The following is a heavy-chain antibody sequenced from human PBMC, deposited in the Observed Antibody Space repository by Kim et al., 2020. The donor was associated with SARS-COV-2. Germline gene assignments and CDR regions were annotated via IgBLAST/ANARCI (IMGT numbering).Heavy chain of an antibody. D-gene: IGHD1-26*01. CDR1: GASISSDY. CDR2: IYKSGTT. CDR3: ARSYSGTYFAAFDI. J-gene: IGHJ3*02. Sequence: SETLSLTCTVSGASISSDYWSWIRQPPGKGLEWMGYIYKSGTTNYNPSLKSRVIISSDTSNQFSLNLRSVTAADTAVYYFARSYSGTYFAAFDIWGPGT. V-gene: IGHV4-4*08.